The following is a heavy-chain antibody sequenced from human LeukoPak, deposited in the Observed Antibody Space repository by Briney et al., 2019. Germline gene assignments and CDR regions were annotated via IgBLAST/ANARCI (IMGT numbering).Heavy chain of an antibody. V-gene: IGHV4-34*01. CDR3: ARDGAAGSFDY. CDR1: GGSFSGYY. CDR2: INHSGST. D-gene: IGHD6-13*01. J-gene: IGHJ4*02. Sequence: SETLSLTCAVYGGSFSGYYWSWIRQPPGKGLEWIGEINHSGSTNYNPSLRSRVTISVDTSKNQFSLKLSSVTAADTAVYYCARDGAAGSFDYWGQGTLVTVSS.